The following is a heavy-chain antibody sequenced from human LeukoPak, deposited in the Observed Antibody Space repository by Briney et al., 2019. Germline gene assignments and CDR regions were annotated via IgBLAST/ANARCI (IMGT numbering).Heavy chain of an antibody. CDR1: GFXFSSYW. Sequence: PGGSLRLSCAASGFXFSSYWIHWVRQAPGKGLVWVSVINSDGSGTSYADSVKGRFTISRDNAKNTLYLQMNSLRAEDTAVYYCAKNLGYSLDYWGQGTLVTVSS. D-gene: IGHD2-15*01. CDR3: AKNLGYSLDY. J-gene: IGHJ4*02. V-gene: IGHV3-74*01. CDR2: INSDGSGT.